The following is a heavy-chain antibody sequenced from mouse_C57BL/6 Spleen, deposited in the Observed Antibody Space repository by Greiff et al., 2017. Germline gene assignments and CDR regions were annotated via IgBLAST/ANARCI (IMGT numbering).Heavy chain of an antibody. CDR2: IHPNSGST. D-gene: IGHD2-3*01. CDR3: AKRCGDGYYNH. Sequence: QVQLQQPGAELVKPGASVKLSCKASGYTFTSYWMHWVKQRPGQGLEWIGMIHPNSGSTNYNEKFKSKATLTVDKSSSTAYMQLSSLPAADSAVYYCAKRCGDGYYNHWGQGTTLTVSS. CDR1: GYTFTSYW. J-gene: IGHJ2*01. V-gene: IGHV1-64*01.